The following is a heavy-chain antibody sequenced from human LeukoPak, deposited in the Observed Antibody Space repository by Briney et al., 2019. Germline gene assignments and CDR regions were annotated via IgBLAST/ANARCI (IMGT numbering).Heavy chain of an antibody. CDR3: ARDQEWELLSSLDY. CDR2: ISSYNGNT. Sequence: ASVKVSCKTSGYTFSIYSIPWVRQAPGQGLEWMERISSYNGNTNYAKKWQGRVTMRTDTSTRTAYMELSSLRSEDTAVYYCARDQEWELLSSLDYWGQGTLVTVSS. J-gene: IGHJ4*02. D-gene: IGHD1-26*01. V-gene: IGHV1-18*01. CDR1: GYTFSIYS.